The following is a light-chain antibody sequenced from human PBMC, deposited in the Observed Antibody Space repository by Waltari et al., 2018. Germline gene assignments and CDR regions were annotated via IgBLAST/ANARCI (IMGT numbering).Light chain of an antibody. J-gene: IGKJ5*01. Sequence: DIVMTQSPDSLAVSLGERATINCKSSQRVLYSSNNKNYIAWYQQKPGQPPKLLIYWASTREFGVPDRFSGSGSGTDFTLTIGSLQAEDVAVYYCQQYYNTPRTFGQGTRLEIK. CDR1: QRVLYSSNNKNY. V-gene: IGKV4-1*01. CDR2: WAS. CDR3: QQYYNTPRT.